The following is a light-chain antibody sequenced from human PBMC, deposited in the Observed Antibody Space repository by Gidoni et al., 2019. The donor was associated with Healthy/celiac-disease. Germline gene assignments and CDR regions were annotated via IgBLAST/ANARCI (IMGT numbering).Light chain of an antibody. V-gene: IGKV1-39*01. J-gene: IGKJ3*01. CDR1: QSISSY. Sequence: DIQMTQSPSSLSASVGARVTITCRASQSISSYLNWDQQKPGTAPKLLIYAASSLQSGVPARFSGSGSGTDFTLTISSLQPEDFATYYCQQSYSTPLFTFGPGTKVDIK. CDR2: AAS. CDR3: QQSYSTPLFT.